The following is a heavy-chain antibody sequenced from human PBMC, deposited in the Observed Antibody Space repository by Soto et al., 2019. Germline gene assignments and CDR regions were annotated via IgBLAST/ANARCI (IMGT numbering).Heavy chain of an antibody. V-gene: IGHV1-18*01. CDR1: GYTFIRYG. J-gene: IGHJ6*02. CDR3: AREGFCSSGSCALYSHDYFGMNV. CDR2: NSAYNGNT. Sequence: ASVKVSCKASGYTFIRYGISWVRQAPGQGLEWMGWNSAYNGNTDYAQRFQGRVTMTTDTSTTTAYMELRSLTSDDTAVYYCAREGFCSSGSCALYSHDYFGMNVWGQGTTVTVSS. D-gene: IGHD2-15*01.